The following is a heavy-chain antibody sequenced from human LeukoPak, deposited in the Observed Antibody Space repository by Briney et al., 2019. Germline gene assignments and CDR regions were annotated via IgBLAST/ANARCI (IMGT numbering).Heavy chain of an antibody. Sequence: PGGSLRLSCAASGFTFRSYVMSWVRQAPGKGLEWVSAITGDGGGTNHADSVKGRFTISRDNSKNTLYLQMNSLRAEDTAIYYCAKERQAGDYFTSDYWGLGTLVTVSS. V-gene: IGHV3-23*01. CDR1: GFTFRSYV. CDR2: ITGDGGGT. CDR3: AKERQAGDYFTSDY. J-gene: IGHJ4*02. D-gene: IGHD4-17*01.